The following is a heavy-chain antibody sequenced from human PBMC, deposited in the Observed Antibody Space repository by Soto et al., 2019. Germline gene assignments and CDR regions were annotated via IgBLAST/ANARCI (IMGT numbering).Heavy chain of an antibody. CDR2: IDDTGSLT. CDR1: GFTFSSYW. D-gene: IGHD6-19*01. V-gene: IGHV3-74*01. J-gene: IGHJ4*02. CDR3: ARDVAMPTGLGLGY. Sequence: GGSLILSCAASGFTFSSYWMHWVRQTPGKGLVWVSRIDDTGSLTTYADSVKGRFTISRDNAKNTLYLQMNSLRAEDTAVYYCARDVAMPTGLGLGYWGQGTLVTVSS.